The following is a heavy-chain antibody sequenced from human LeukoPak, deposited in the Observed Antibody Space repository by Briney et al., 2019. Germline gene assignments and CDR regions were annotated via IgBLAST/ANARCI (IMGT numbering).Heavy chain of an antibody. V-gene: IGHV4-34*01. J-gene: IGHJ5*02. CDR1: GGSFSGYY. CDR3: AVGYYYDSSGYYH. CDR2: INHSGST. Sequence: SETLSLTCAVYGGSFSGYYWSWIRQPPGKGLEWIGEINHSGSTNYNPSFKSRVTISVDTSKNQFSLKLSSVTAADTAVYYCAVGYYYDSSGYYHWGQGTLVTVSS. D-gene: IGHD3-22*01.